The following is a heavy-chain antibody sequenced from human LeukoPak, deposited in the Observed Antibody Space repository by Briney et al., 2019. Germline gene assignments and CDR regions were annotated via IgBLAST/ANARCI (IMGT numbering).Heavy chain of an antibody. Sequence: PGGSLRLSCAASGFTVSSNYMSWVRQAPGKGLEWVSAISGSGGSTYYADSVKGRFTISRDNSKNTLYLQMNSLRAEDTAVYYCAKEEVVDIGAAFDIWGQGTMVTVSS. CDR1: GFTVSSNY. CDR2: ISGSGGST. D-gene: IGHD2-2*03. CDR3: AKEEVVDIGAAFDI. J-gene: IGHJ3*02. V-gene: IGHV3-23*01.